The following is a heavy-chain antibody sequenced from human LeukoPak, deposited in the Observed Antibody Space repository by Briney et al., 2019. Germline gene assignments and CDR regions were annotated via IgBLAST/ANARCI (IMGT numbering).Heavy chain of an antibody. Sequence: SQTLSLTCAISGDXVSSNTAAWNWIRQSPSRGLEWLRTTYYRSKWYNDYAVSVKSRITINPDTSKDQFSLQLNSVTPEDTAVYYCARRATGYYNGMDVWGQGTTVTVSS. CDR1: GDXVSSNTAA. CDR2: TYYRSKWYN. V-gene: IGHV6-1*01. CDR3: ARRATGYYNGMDV. D-gene: IGHD5-12*01. J-gene: IGHJ6*02.